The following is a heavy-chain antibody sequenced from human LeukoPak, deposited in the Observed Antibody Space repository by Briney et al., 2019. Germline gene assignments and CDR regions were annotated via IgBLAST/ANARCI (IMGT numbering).Heavy chain of an antibody. CDR2: ISWDGGST. CDR1: GFTFDDYA. CDR3: AKDKGGYCSSTSCPYYFDY. Sequence: GGSLRLSCAASGFTFDDYAMHWVRHAPGKGLEWVSLISWDGGSTYYADSVKGRFTISRDNSKNSLYLQMNSLRAEDTALYYCAKDKGGYCSSTSCPYYFDYWGQGTLVTVSS. D-gene: IGHD2-2*01. V-gene: IGHV3-43D*03. J-gene: IGHJ4*02.